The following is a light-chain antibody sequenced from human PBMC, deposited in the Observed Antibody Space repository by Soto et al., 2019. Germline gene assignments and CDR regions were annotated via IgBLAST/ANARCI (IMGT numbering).Light chain of an antibody. J-gene: IGLJ1*01. CDR1: SSDVGGYRY. Sequence: QSALTQPASVSGSPGQSITISCTGTSSDVGGYRYVSWYQQHPGKAPKLMIYEVSNRPSGVSNRFSGSKSGNTASLTISGLQAEDEADYYGSSYTSGSTYVFGTGTKVTVL. CDR3: SSYTSGSTYV. CDR2: EVS. V-gene: IGLV2-14*01.